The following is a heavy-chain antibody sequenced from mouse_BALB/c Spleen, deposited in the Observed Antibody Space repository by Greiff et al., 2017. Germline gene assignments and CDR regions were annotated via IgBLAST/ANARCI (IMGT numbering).Heavy chain of an antibody. V-gene: IGHV7-3*02. CDR2: IRNKANGYTT. CDR3: ARDYGYAWFAY. D-gene: IGHD1-2*01. CDR1: GFTFTDYY. Sequence: EVKLVESRGGLVQPGGSLRLSCATSGFTFTDYYMSWVRQPPGKALEWLGFIRNKANGYTTEYSASVKGRFTISRDNSQSILYLQMNTLRAEDSATYYCARDYGYAWFAYWGQGTLVTVSA. J-gene: IGHJ3*01.